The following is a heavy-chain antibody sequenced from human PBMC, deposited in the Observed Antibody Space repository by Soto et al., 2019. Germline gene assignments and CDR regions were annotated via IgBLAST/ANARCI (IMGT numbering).Heavy chain of an antibody. CDR2: ITNTGITT. D-gene: IGHD4-17*01. J-gene: IGHJ4*02. V-gene: IGHV3-23*01. CDR3: AKSFDSGDTKHVDH. Sequence: GGSLRLSFTASGFGFSTHALSWVRQAPGKGLEWLSSITNTGITTHYADSVKGRFTISRENPRNTLHLQMNNLRVDDTAVYYCAKSFDSGDTKHVDHWGQGTLVTFSS. CDR1: GFGFSTHA.